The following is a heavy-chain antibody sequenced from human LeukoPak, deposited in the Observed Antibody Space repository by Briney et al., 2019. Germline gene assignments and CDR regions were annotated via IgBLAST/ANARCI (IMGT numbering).Heavy chain of an antibody. CDR3: ARGLVWDWFDP. Sequence: GGSLRLSCAASGFTFSSYSMNWVRQAPGKGLEWVSSISSSSSYIYYADSVKGRFTISRDNAKNSLYLQMNSLRAEDTAVYYCARGLVWDWFDPWGQGTLVTVST. CDR2: ISSSSSYI. D-gene: IGHD6-6*01. V-gene: IGHV3-21*01. CDR1: GFTFSSYS. J-gene: IGHJ5*02.